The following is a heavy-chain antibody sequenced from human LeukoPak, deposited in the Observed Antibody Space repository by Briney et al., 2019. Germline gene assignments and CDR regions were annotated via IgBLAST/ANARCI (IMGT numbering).Heavy chain of an antibody. CDR2: ISHSGNT. Sequence: SETLSLTCTVPRYSISSDYHWGWIRQPPGKGLEWIGSISHSGNTYYNPSLKSRVTISLDTSKNQFSLRLSSVTAADTAVYYCARDRNMIFGVVISSFDYWGQGILVSVSS. CDR3: ARDRNMIFGVVISSFDY. V-gene: IGHV4-38-2*02. D-gene: IGHD3-3*01. CDR1: RYSISSDYH. J-gene: IGHJ4*02.